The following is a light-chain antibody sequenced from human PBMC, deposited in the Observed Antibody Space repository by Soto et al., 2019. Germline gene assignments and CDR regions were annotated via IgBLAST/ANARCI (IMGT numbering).Light chain of an antibody. CDR2: DVT. V-gene: IGLV2-14*01. J-gene: IGLJ3*02. CDR3: CSYTVTTTRDGRV. Sequence: QSALTQPASVSGSPGQSITISCTGTSSDVGGYNYVSWYQQRPGKAPELIIYDVTNRPSGVSNRFSGSKSGNTASLTISGLQAEDEADYYCCSYTVTTTRDGRVFGGGTKLTVL. CDR1: SSDVGGYNY.